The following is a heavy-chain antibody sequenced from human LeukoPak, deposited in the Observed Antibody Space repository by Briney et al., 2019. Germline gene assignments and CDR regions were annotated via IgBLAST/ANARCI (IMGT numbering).Heavy chain of an antibody. CDR2: ITTFNGDT. J-gene: IGHJ4*02. V-gene: IGHV1-18*01. Sequence: ASVKVSCKTSGYTFTNYAISWVRQAPGQRLEWMGWITTFNGDTNYAQKFQDRVTMTKDTSTGTVFMELKSLRPDDTAVYFCSRVGKRTVGAMYYFDSWGQGTLVTVSA. D-gene: IGHD1-26*01. CDR1: GYTFTNYA. CDR3: SRVGKRTVGAMYYFDS.